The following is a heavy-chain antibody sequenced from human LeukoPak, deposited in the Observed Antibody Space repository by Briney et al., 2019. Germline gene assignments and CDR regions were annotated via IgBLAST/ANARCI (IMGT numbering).Heavy chain of an antibody. J-gene: IGHJ6*02. Sequence: PGGSLRLSCVASGFTFSTYSMNWVRQAPGKGLEWVSFISSNSNYINYADSVKGRFTISRDNAKNSLYLQMNSLRAEDTAVYYCARDPKGMDVWGQGTTVTVSS. CDR1: GFTFSTYS. CDR3: ARDPKGMDV. V-gene: IGHV3-21*01. CDR2: ISSNSNYI.